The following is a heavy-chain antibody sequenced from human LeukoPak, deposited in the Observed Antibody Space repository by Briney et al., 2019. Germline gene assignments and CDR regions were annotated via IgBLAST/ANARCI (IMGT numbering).Heavy chain of an antibody. V-gene: IGHV3-74*01. Sequence: GGSLRLSCAASGFTFSDTWMHWVRQAPGEGLVWVSRIRSGGSDTRYAESVKGRFTISRDNAKNTLYLQMNSLGAEDTAVYYCARDRGYCSGGACYSVFDYRGQGTLVTVSS. D-gene: IGHD2-15*01. CDR1: GFTFSDTW. CDR2: IRSGGSDT. J-gene: IGHJ4*02. CDR3: ARDRGYCSGGACYSVFDY.